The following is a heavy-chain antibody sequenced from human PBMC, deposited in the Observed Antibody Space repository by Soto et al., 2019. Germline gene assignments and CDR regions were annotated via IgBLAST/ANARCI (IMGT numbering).Heavy chain of an antibody. J-gene: IGHJ6*03. V-gene: IGHV3-73*01. CDR2: IRSKPNNYAT. Sequence: GGSLRLSCEASRFTFRSYWMTWVRRASGKGLEWVGRIRSKPNNYATAYGASVKGRFTISRDDSKNTAYLQMNSLNTEDTAVYYCSRQASDFWSGKPQYYMDVWGKGTTVTVSS. D-gene: IGHD3-3*01. CDR3: SRQASDFWSGKPQYYMDV. CDR1: RFTFRSYW.